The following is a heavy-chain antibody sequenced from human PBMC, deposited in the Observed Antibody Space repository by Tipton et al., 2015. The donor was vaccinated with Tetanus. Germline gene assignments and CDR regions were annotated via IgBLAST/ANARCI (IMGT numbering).Heavy chain of an antibody. J-gene: IGHJ6*03. D-gene: IGHD6-19*01. CDR1: GFTFSSYW. Sequence: SLRLSCAASGFTFSSYWMSWVCQAPGKGLEWVANIKQDGSEKYYVDSVKGRFTISRDNAKNSLYLQMNSLRAEDTAVYYCAREDPIAVAGKTYYYMDVWGKGTTVTVSS. CDR2: IKQDGSEK. V-gene: IGHV3-7*01. CDR3: AREDPIAVAGKTYYYMDV.